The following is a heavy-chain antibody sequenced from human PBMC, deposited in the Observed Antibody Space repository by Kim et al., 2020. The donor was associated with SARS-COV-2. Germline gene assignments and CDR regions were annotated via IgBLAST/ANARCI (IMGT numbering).Heavy chain of an antibody. V-gene: IGHV1-69*13. D-gene: IGHD6-13*01. J-gene: IGHJ5*02. CDR2: IIPIVGTA. CDR1: GGTFSSYA. CDR3: AREGDSGQQLAYNWFDP. Sequence: SVKVSCKASGGTFSSYAISWVRQAPGQGLEWMGGIIPIVGTANYAQKSQGRVTITADESTSTAYTELSRLRSEDTAVYYCAREGDSGQQLAYNWFDPWGQGTLVTVSS.